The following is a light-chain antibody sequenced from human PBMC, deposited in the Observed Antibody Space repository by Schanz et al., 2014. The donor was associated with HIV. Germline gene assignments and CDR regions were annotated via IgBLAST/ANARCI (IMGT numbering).Light chain of an antibody. CDR2: GAS. Sequence: ETVLTQSPGSLSLSPGERATLSCRASQSLGGSQLAWYQHKPGQAPRLLIYGASNRATGIPDRFSGGGSGTDFTLTISRLEPEDFAVFYCQQYGSPPRTFGQGTKVEI. V-gene: IGKV3-20*01. J-gene: IGKJ1*01. CDR3: QQYGSPPRT. CDR1: QSLGGSQ.